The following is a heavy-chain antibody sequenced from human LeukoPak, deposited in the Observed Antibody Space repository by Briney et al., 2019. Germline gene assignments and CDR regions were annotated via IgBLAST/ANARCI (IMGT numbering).Heavy chain of an antibody. D-gene: IGHD4-17*01. Sequence: GGSLRLSCAASGFTFGSYWMSWVRQAPGKGLEWVASIKQDGSEKYYVDSVKGRFTISRDNAKNSLYLQMNSLRAEDTALYYCARAPGEGWFDPWGQGTLVTVSS. CDR1: GFTFGSYW. CDR2: IKQDGSEK. V-gene: IGHV3-7*01. CDR3: ARAPGEGWFDP. J-gene: IGHJ5*02.